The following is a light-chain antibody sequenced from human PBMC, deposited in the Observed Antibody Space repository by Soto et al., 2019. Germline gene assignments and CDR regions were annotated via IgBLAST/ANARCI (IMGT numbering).Light chain of an antibody. CDR2: GAS. J-gene: IGKJ5*01. V-gene: IGKV3-15*01. CDR1: QSVSSN. Sequence: EIVMTQSPATLSVSPGARATLSCRASQSVSSNLAWYQQKPGQAPRLLIYGASTRATGIPARFSGSGSGTEFTITISSLQSEDFAVYYCQQYNKWPPITFGQGTRLEIK. CDR3: QQYNKWPPIT.